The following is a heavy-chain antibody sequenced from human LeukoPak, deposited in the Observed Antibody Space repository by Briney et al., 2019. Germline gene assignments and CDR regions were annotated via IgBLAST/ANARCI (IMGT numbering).Heavy chain of an antibody. V-gene: IGHV3-7*01. D-gene: IGHD2-15*01. CDR1: GFTFSSYW. Sequence: GGSLRLSCAASGFTFSSYWMSWVRQAPGKGLEWVADIKQDGSEKYYVDSVKGRFTISRDNAKNSLYLQMNSLRAEDTAVYYCARVADCSGGSCYSGVVYFDYWGQGTLVTVSS. CDR2: IKQDGSEK. J-gene: IGHJ4*02. CDR3: ARVADCSGGSCYSGVVYFDY.